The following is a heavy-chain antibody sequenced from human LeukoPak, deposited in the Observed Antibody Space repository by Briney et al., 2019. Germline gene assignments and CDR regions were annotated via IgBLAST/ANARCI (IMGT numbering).Heavy chain of an antibody. CDR2: ISAYTGNT. Sequence: ASVKVSCKASGYTFTSYGISWVRQAPGQGGEWMGWISAYTGNTNYAQKLQGRVTMTTDTSTSTAYMELRSLTSDDTAVYYCARSGSRIEWFGETMGYSDYWGQGTLVTVSS. CDR1: GYTFTSYG. V-gene: IGHV1-18*01. J-gene: IGHJ4*02. CDR3: ARSGSRIEWFGETMGYSDY. D-gene: IGHD3-10*01.